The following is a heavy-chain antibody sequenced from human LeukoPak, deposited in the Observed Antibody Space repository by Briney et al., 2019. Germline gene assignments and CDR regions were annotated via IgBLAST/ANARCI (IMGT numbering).Heavy chain of an antibody. CDR3: AKEEYSSSWYGIEYFQH. Sequence: PGGSLRLSCAASGFTVSSNYMSWVRQAPGKGLEWVSAISGSGGSTYYADSVKGRFTISRDNSKNTLYLQMNSLRAEDTAVYYCAKEEYSSSWYGIEYFQHWGQGTLVTVSS. D-gene: IGHD6-13*01. CDR1: GFTVSSNY. V-gene: IGHV3-23*01. J-gene: IGHJ1*01. CDR2: ISGSGGST.